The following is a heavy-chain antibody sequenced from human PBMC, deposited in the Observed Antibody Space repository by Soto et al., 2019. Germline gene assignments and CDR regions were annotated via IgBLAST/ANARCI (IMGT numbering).Heavy chain of an antibody. V-gene: IGHV1-8*01. D-gene: IGHD6-19*01. CDR2: MNPGSGDT. CDR1: GYSFTNND. J-gene: IGHJ5*01. CDR3: ARMDSAGTLPWFDS. Sequence: ASVKVSCKASGYSFTNNDVSWVRQATGQGLEWMGWMNPGSGDTGYAQKFQGRVTMTRDISIATAYMELSSLRSDDTAIYYCARMDSAGTLPWFDSWGQGTLVTVSP.